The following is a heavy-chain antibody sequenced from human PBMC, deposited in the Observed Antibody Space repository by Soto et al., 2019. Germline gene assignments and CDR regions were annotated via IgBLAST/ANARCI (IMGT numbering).Heavy chain of an antibody. V-gene: IGHV4-31*03. D-gene: IGHD4-17*01. CDR3: ARARRGDDYDDYSAKRWFAP. CDR2: MYYSGST. J-gene: IGHJ5*02. CDR1: SGSISSGGYY. Sequence: PSETLSLTCTVSSGSISSGGYYWSWIRQHPGKGLEWIGYMYYSGSTYYNPSLKSRVTISVDTSRNQFALKLGSVAAADTAVYYCARARRGDDYDDYSAKRWFAPWGQGIQVTVSS.